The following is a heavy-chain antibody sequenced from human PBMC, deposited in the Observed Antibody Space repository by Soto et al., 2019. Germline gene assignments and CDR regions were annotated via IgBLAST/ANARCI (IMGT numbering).Heavy chain of an antibody. J-gene: IGHJ5*02. CDR3: AKDRSVDTRDWFDP. V-gene: IGHV3-23*01. CDR1: GFTFGTYA. Sequence: GGSLRLSCAASGFTFGTYAMSWFRQAPGKGLEWVSSISGSGDSTYYADSVKGRFTISRDNSKNTLYLQMNSLRAEDTAVYYCAKDRSVDTRDWFDPWGQGTLVTVSS. D-gene: IGHD5-18*01. CDR2: ISGSGDST.